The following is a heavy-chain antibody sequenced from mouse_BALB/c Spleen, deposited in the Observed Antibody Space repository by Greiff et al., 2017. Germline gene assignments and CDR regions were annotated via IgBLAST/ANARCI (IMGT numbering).Heavy chain of an antibody. D-gene: IGHD1-1*01. CDR3: ARITPFDD. J-gene: IGHJ2*01. V-gene: IGHV14-3*02. CDR1: GFNIKDSY. Sequence: EVQLQQSGAELVKPGASVKLSCTASGFNIKDSYMHWVKQRPEQGLEWIGRIDPANGNTKYDPKFQGKATITADTSSNTAYLQLSSLTSEDTAVYYCARITPFDDWGQGTTLTVSS. CDR2: IDPANGNT.